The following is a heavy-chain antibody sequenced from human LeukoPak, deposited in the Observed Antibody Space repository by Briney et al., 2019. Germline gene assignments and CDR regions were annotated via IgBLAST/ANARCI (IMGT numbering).Heavy chain of an antibody. CDR2: IYSGGST. Sequence: GGSLRLSCAASGSTVSSNYMSWVRQAPGKGLEWVSVIYSGGSTYYADSVKGRFTISRDNSKNTLYLQMDSLRAEDTAVYYCAKASIVGVMGDDYWGQGTLVTVSS. V-gene: IGHV3-53*01. D-gene: IGHD1-26*01. CDR1: GSTVSSNY. CDR3: AKASIVGVMGDDY. J-gene: IGHJ4*02.